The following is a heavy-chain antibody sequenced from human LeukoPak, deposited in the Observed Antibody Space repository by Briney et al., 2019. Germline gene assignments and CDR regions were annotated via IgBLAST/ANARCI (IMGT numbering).Heavy chain of an antibody. CDR3: AREHYDFWSGSQRRGYFDY. CDR2: INHSGST. J-gene: IGHJ4*02. V-gene: IGHV4-34*01. CDR1: GGSFIGYY. Sequence: ETLSLTCAVYGGSFIGYYWSWFRRPPGKGLEWMGEINHSGSTNYNPSLKSRVTISVDKSKNQFSLNLSSVTAADTAVYYCAREHYDFWSGSQRRGYFDYWGQGTLVTVSS. D-gene: IGHD3-3*01.